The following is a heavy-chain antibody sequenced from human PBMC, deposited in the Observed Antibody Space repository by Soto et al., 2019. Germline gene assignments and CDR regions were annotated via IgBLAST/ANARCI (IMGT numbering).Heavy chain of an antibody. D-gene: IGHD1-26*01. CDR1: GFTFSDYY. CDR2: ISTSGSVI. Sequence: PGGSLRLSCAASGFTFSDYYMSCLRQAPGKGLEWISYISTSGSVIYAASVKGRFTISRDNPRNSLYLQMNSLRAEDTAVYYCARPWTVGATIDFEFWGQVTLVTVSP. J-gene: IGHJ4*01. CDR3: ARPWTVGATIDFEF. V-gene: IGHV3-11*01.